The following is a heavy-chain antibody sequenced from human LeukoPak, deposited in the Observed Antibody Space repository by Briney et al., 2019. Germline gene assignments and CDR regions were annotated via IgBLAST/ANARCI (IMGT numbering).Heavy chain of an antibody. Sequence: GGSLRLSCAASGFTFSSYAMSWVRQAPGKGLEWVSAISGSGGSTYYADSVKGRFTISRDNSKNTLYLQMNSLRAEDTAVYYCAKDRIRGIAVAGLSDYWGQGTLVTVSS. J-gene: IGHJ4*02. V-gene: IGHV3-23*01. D-gene: IGHD6-19*01. CDR3: AKDRIRGIAVAGLSDY. CDR2: ISGSGGST. CDR1: GFTFSSYA.